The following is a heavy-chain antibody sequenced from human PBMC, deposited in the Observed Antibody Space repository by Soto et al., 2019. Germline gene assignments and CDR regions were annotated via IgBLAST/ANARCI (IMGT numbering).Heavy chain of an antibody. Sequence: QVQLQEWGPGLVKPSGTLSITCAVSSGSMDTTNWWSWVRQPPGKGLEWIGEIFHSGNTYYNPSLASRVTISVDTSKNQFSLNLRSVTAADTAVYYCARRTWGMDVWGQGTTVTVSS. CDR2: IFHSGNT. V-gene: IGHV4-4*02. CDR1: SGSMDTTNW. D-gene: IGHD2-8*01. J-gene: IGHJ6*02. CDR3: ARRTWGMDV.